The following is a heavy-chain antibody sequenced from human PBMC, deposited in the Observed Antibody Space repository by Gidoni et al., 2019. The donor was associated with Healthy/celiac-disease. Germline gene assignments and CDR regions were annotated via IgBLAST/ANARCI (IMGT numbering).Heavy chain of an antibody. CDR3: TTTDLVVVVAEKGFDY. Sequence: EVQRVESGGGLVKPGGSLRLSCAAPGFTFRNDWMSWGRQAPGTGLEWVCLIKSQTAGWTTDYAAPVKGRFTISRDDSNNTLYLQMNSLKTEAPAVYYCTTTDLVVVVAEKGFDYWGQGTLVTVSS. J-gene: IGHJ4*02. V-gene: IGHV3-15*01. CDR1: GFTFRNDW. CDR2: IKSQTAGWTT. D-gene: IGHD2-15*01.